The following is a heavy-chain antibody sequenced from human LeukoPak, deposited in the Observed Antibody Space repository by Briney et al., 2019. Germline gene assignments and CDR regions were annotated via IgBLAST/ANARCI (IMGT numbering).Heavy chain of an antibody. V-gene: IGHV4-59*01. CDR3: ARGVYIAAAQYCY. J-gene: IGHJ4*02. D-gene: IGHD6-13*01. Sequence: SETLFLTCTVSGGSISSYYWSWIRQPPGKGLEWIGYIYYSGTTNHNPSLKSRVTISVDTSKNQFSLKLSSVTAADTAVYYCARGVYIAAAQYCYWGQGTLVTVSS. CDR2: IYYSGTT. CDR1: GGSISSYY.